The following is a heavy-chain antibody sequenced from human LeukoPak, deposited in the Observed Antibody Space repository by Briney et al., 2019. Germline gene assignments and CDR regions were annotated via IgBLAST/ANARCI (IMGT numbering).Heavy chain of an antibody. CDR3: ARDKPYGDSSDY. Sequence: PGGSLRLSCAASGFTFNNYWMHWVRQAPGKGLVWVSRINSDGSTTNYADSVKGRFTISRDNAKNSLYLQMNSLRAEDTAVYYCARDKPYGDSSDYWGQGTLVTVSS. CDR2: INSDGSTT. D-gene: IGHD4-17*01. V-gene: IGHV3-74*01. CDR1: GFTFNNYW. J-gene: IGHJ4*02.